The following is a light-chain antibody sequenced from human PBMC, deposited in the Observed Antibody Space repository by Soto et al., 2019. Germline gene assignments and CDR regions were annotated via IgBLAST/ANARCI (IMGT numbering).Light chain of an antibody. V-gene: IGKV4-1*01. CDR1: QSVLYSSNNKNY. CDR3: QQYYSTPIN. Sequence: DIVMTQSPDSLAVSLGERATINCKSSQSVLYSSNNKNYLAWYQQKSGQPPKLIIYWASTRESGVPDRFSGSGSATDFTPIISRLQAEDVAVYYCQQYYSTPINFGQGTRLEIK. CDR2: WAS. J-gene: IGKJ5*01.